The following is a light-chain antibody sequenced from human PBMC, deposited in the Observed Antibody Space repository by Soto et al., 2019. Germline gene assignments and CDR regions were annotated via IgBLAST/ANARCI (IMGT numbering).Light chain of an antibody. CDR2: AAS. Sequence: DIQMTQSPSSLSASVGDRVTITCRASQTTNNYVNWYQLKPGKAPKLLIYAASTLQTGVPSRFTGSGSGTDFTLTISSLQPEDYATYFCQQSYSMPYTFGPGTKLEIK. CDR1: QTTNNY. J-gene: IGKJ2*01. V-gene: IGKV1-39*01. CDR3: QQSYSMPYT.